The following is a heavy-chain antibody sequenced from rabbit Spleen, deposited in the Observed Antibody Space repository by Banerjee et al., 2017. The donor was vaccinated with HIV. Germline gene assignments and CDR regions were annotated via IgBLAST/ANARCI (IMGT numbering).Heavy chain of an antibody. CDR2: INIATGKS. Sequence: QEKLVESGGDLVKPGSFLTLTCTASGVSFSDKDVMCWVRQAPGKGLEWITCINIATGKSVYASWVSGRFIMSRTSSTTVTLQMTSLTAADTATYFCARDLVTAIGWNFALWGPGTLVTVS. CDR1: GVSFSDKDV. CDR3: ARDLVTAIGWNFAL. J-gene: IGHJ4*01. D-gene: IGHD7-1*01. V-gene: IGHV1S45*01.